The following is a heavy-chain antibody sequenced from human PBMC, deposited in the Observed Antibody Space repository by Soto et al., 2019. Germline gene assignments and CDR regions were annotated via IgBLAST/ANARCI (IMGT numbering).Heavy chain of an antibody. J-gene: IGHJ5*02. D-gene: IGHD2-8*01. Sequence: QVQLVESGGGVVQPGTSLRLSCTASGFTFSTFALHWVRQAPGKGLEWVAIIWSDGNDKYYADSVKGRFTISSDNSKNTLSLQMNSLRVEDTAVYYCVRGSYCSNGVRYNVGWFGPWGQGTLVTVSS. V-gene: IGHV3-33*01. CDR1: GFTFSTFA. CDR3: VRGSYCSNGVRYNVGWFGP. CDR2: IWSDGNDK.